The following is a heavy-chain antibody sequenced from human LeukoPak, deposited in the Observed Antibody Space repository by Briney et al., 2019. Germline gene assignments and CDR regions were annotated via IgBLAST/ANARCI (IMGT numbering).Heavy chain of an antibody. CDR2: IGGSGGGL. CDR1: GFTFSTYS. J-gene: IGHJ3*01. D-gene: IGHD1-14*01. CDR3: AKCRTSCQANGFDV. V-gene: IGHV3-23*01. Sequence: PGRSLRLSCAASGFTFSTYSMTWVRQAPGKGLEWVSAIGGSGGGLQYADSVKGRFTISRDDSKNTLYLQMDSLRAEDTAIYYCAKCRTSCQANGFDVWGQGTMVTVSS.